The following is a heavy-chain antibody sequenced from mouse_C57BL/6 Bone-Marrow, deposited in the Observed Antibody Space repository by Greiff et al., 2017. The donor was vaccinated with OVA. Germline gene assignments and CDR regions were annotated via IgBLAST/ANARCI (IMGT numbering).Heavy chain of an antibody. CDR1: GFTFSDYG. CDR2: ISNLAYSI. J-gene: IGHJ4*01. CDR3: ARQDYSNYDAMDY. D-gene: IGHD2-5*01. V-gene: IGHV5-15*01. Sequence: EVQGVESGGGLVQPGGSLKLSCAASGFTFSDYGMAWVRQAPRTGPEWVAFISNLAYSIYYADTVTGRFTISRENAKNTLYLEMSSLRSEDTAMYYCARQDYSNYDAMDYWGQGTSVTVSS.